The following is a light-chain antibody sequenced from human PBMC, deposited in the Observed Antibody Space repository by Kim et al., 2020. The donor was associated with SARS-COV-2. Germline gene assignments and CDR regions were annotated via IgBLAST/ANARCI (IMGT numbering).Light chain of an antibody. Sequence: PEERATRNRRARQSVSSSYLAWYQQKPGQAPRHLIYGASSRATGVPDRFSGSGSGTDFTLTISRLEPEDFAVYYCQQYGNSPRTFGGGTKVDIK. CDR2: GAS. CDR1: QSVSSSY. J-gene: IGKJ4*01. V-gene: IGKV3-20*01. CDR3: QQYGNSPRT.